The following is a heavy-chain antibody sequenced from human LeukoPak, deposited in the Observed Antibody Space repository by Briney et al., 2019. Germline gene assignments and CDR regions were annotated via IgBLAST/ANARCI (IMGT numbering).Heavy chain of an antibody. CDR3: AKGNIAIRGVISHDAFDI. D-gene: IGHD3-10*01. J-gene: IGHJ3*02. CDR2: ISGSGGST. V-gene: IGHV3-23*01. Sequence: GGSLRLSCAASGFPFSSYAMSWVRQAPGKGLEWVSAISGSGGSTYYADSVKGRFTISRDNSKNTLYLQMNSLRAEDTAVYYCAKGNIAIRGVISHDAFDIWGQGTMVTVSS. CDR1: GFPFSSYA.